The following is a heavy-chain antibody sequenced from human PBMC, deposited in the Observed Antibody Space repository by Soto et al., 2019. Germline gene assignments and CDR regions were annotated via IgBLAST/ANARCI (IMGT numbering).Heavy chain of an antibody. Sequence: SETLSLTCAVHGGPFNGYKWTWIRQPPGKGLEWIGDINHSGSTNSNPSLESRLTITVDTSKNQFSLNLSSVTAADTAVYYCARGLELWASSIDYWGQGTLVTVSS. CDR3: ARGLELWASSIDY. CDR1: GGPFNGYK. V-gene: IGHV4-34*01. D-gene: IGHD5-18*01. J-gene: IGHJ4*02. CDR2: INHSGST.